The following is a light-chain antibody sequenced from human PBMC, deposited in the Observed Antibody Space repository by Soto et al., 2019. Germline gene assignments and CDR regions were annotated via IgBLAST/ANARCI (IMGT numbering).Light chain of an antibody. CDR2: GAS. Sequence: EIVLTQSPGNLSLSPGERATLSCRASQSVSSSYLAWYQQEPGQAPRLLIYGASSRATGIPDRFSGSGSGTDFTLTISRLEPEDFAVYYCQQYGSSPLFGQGTKVDIK. J-gene: IGKJ1*01. V-gene: IGKV3-20*01. CDR1: QSVSSSY. CDR3: QQYGSSPL.